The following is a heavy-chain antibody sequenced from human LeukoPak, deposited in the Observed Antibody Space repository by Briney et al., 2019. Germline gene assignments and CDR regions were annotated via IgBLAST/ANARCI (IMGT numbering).Heavy chain of an antibody. CDR2: INHSGST. CDR1: GGSFSGYH. D-gene: IGHD3-10*01. Sequence: SETPSLTCAVYGGSFSGYHWSWIRQPPGKGLEWIGEINHSGSTNYNPSLKSRVTISVDTSKNQFSLKLSSVTAADTAVYYCARCYGSGSYNWFDPWGQGTLVTVSS. V-gene: IGHV4-34*01. J-gene: IGHJ5*02. CDR3: ARCYGSGSYNWFDP.